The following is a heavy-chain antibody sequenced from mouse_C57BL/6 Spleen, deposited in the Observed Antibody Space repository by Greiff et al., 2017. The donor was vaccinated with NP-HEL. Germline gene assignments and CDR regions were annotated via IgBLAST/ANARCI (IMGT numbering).Heavy chain of an antibody. V-gene: IGHV14-2*01. CDR3: ARSGYGSHWYFDV. J-gene: IGHJ1*03. CDR1: GFNIKDYY. Sequence: EVQLQQSGAELVKPGASVKLSCTASGFNIKDYYMHWVKQRTEQGLEWIGRIDPEDGETKYAPKFPGKATITADTSSNTAYLQLSSLTSEDTAVYYCARSGYGSHWYFDVWGTGTTVTVSS. D-gene: IGHD1-1*01. CDR2: IDPEDGET.